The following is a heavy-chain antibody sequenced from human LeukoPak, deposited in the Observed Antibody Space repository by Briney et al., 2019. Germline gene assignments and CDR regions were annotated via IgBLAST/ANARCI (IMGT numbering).Heavy chain of an antibody. V-gene: IGHV3-21*01. D-gene: IGHD3-3*01. Sequence: GGSLRLSCAASGFTFSSYSMNWVRQASGKGLEWVSSISSSSSYIYYADSVKGRFTISRDNAKNSLYLQMNSLRAEDTAVYYCARDSGEYYDFWSGYSRPDYWGQGTLVTVSS. CDR2: ISSSSSYI. CDR3: ARDSGEYYDFWSGYSRPDY. J-gene: IGHJ4*02. CDR1: GFTFSSYS.